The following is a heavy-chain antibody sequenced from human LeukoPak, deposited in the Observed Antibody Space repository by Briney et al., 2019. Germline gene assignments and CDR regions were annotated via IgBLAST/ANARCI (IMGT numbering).Heavy chain of an antibody. V-gene: IGHV4-59*01. CDR1: GGSISSYY. CDR2: IYYSGST. J-gene: IGHJ4*02. CDR3: ARVATLYYFDY. Sequence: PSETLSLTCTVSGGSISSYYWSWIRQPSGKGLEWIGYIYYSGSTNYNPSLKSRVTISVDTSKNQFTLKLSSVTAADTAVYYCARVATLYYFDYWGQGTLVTVSS.